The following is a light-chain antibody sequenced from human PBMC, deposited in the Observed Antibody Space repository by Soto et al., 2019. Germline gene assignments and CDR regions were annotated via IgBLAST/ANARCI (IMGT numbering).Light chain of an antibody. J-gene: IGKJ1*01. CDR1: QFVSSNS. V-gene: IGKV3-20*01. CDR2: DAS. CDR3: QQYAGSPRT. Sequence: MMMTQSPGTLSLSPGERATLSCRASQFVSSNSLAWYQQKRGQAPRLLIHDASSRATGIPDRFSGSGSGTDFTLTISRLEPEDFAVYYCQQYAGSPRTFGQGTKVDIK.